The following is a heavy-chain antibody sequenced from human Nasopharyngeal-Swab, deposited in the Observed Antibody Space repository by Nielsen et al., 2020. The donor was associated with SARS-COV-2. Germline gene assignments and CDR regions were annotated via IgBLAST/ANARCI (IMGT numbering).Heavy chain of an antibody. J-gene: IGHJ6*02. CDR2: ISSSSSYI. D-gene: IGHD2-2*01. V-gene: IGHV3-21*01. CDR1: RFTFSSYS. Sequence: GVLKISCAASRFTFSSYSMNWVRQAPGKGLEWVSSISSSSSYIYYADSVKGRFTISRDNAKNSLYLQMNSLRAEDTAVYYCARTAAASENGMDVWGQGTTVTVSS. CDR3: ARTAAASENGMDV.